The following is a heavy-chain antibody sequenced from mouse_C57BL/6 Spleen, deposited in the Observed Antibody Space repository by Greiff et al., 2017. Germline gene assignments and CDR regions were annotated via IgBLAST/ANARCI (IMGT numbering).Heavy chain of an antibody. CDR2: INPSSGYT. Sequence: QVQLQQSGAALAKPGASVKLSCKASGYTFTRYWMHWVKPRPGQGLEWIVYINPSSGYTKYNQKFKDKATLTADKASSTAYMQLSILTYEDSAFYYCARGDYDDLYAMDYWGQGTSVTVSS. V-gene: IGHV1-7*01. CDR1: GYTFTRYW. CDR3: ARGDYDDLYAMDY. J-gene: IGHJ4*01. D-gene: IGHD2-4*01.